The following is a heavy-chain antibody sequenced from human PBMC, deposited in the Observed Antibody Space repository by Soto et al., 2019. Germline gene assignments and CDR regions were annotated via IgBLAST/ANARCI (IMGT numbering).Heavy chain of an antibody. Sequence: PGGSLRLSCAASGFTFSSYAMHWVRQAPGKGLEWVAVISYDGSNKYYADSVKGRFTISRDDSKNTLNLQMNSLRSEDTAMYYCAKDSVEGGDIVVMVYASNWFDPWGQGTLVTVSS. CDR2: ISYDGSNK. D-gene: IGHD2-8*01. CDR3: AKDSVEGGDIVVMVYASNWFDP. V-gene: IGHV3-30*18. J-gene: IGHJ5*02. CDR1: GFTFSSYA.